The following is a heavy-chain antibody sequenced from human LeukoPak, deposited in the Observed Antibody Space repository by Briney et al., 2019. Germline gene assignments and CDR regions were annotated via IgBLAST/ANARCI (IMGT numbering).Heavy chain of an antibody. J-gene: IGHJ5*02. Sequence: SETLSLTCTVSGGSISSYYWSWIRQPPGKGLEWTGYIYYSGSTNYNPSLKSRVTISVDTSKNQFSLKLSSVTAADTAVYYCARLGRRDWDLQGRRFDPWGQGTLVTVSS. D-gene: IGHD2-21*02. CDR2: IYYSGST. V-gene: IGHV4-59*12. CDR1: GGSISSYY. CDR3: ARLGRRDWDLQGRRFDP.